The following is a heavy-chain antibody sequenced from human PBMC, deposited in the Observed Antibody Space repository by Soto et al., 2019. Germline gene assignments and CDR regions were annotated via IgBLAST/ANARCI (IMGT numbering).Heavy chain of an antibody. CDR2: IKSDGTVT. J-gene: IGHJ4*02. Sequence: PGGSLRLSCVVSGITFSTYRMHWVRQAPGKGLVWVSHIKSDGTVTHYTDSVRGRFIISRDNAKNTLFLQMNSLRAEDTAVYYCARENYDFWSGYYLDYWGQGTLVTV. CDR1: GITFSTYR. CDR3: ARENYDFWSGYYLDY. V-gene: IGHV3-74*01. D-gene: IGHD3-3*01.